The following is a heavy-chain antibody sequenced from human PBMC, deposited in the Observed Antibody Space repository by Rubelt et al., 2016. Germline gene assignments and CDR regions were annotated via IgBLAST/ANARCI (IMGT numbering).Heavy chain of an antibody. Sequence: QLQLQESGPGLVKPPETLSLTCSVSAGSISSSSYYWGWIRQPPGKGLEWIGSIYYSGSTSYNPSLKSRVTISVDTSKNQFPLKLRFVTAADTAVYYCARATGDIGVVPVDCWGQGTLVTVTS. V-gene: IGHV4-39*01. D-gene: IGHD2-15*01. CDR3: ARATGDIGVVPVDC. CDR1: AGSISSSSYY. J-gene: IGHJ4*02. CDR2: IYYSGST.